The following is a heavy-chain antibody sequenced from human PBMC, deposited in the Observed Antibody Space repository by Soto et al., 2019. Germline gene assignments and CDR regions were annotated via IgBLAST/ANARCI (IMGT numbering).Heavy chain of an antibody. CDR3: ATEKYGAGRVGVDT. D-gene: IGHD1-26*01. V-gene: IGHV1-69*08. J-gene: IGHJ5*02. CDR2: IVPTLRLT. CDR1: GGTSTIYT. Sequence: QVQLVQSGAEVKKPGSSLKVSCETSGGTSTIYTITWVPQAPGQGLQWMGRIVPTLRLTNYAQDFEGRLTLSPDTSTSTAHMELSSLTSQDTAVYYCATEKYGAGRVGVDTWGQGTLVTVSS.